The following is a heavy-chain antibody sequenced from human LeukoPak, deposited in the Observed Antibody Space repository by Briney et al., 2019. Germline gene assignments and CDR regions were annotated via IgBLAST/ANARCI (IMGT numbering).Heavy chain of an antibody. CDR1: GGSLNSYY. CDR3: ARVRSSGYPPPPAFDY. V-gene: IGHV4-59*01. CDR2: VYYSGTT. J-gene: IGHJ4*02. D-gene: IGHD3-22*01. Sequence: SETLSLTCTVSGGSLNSYYWSWIRLPPGKGLEWIGYVYYSGTTSYSPSLKSRVTISVDTSKNQFSLKLSSVTAADTAVYYCARVRSSGYPPPPAFDYWGQGTLVTVSS.